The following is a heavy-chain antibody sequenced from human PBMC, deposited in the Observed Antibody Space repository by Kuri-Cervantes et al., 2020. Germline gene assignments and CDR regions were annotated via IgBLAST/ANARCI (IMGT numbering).Heavy chain of an antibody. CDR1: GFTFSSCG. CDR3: ARVTWGDDSSGSPSDY. CDR2: ISYDGSNK. V-gene: IGHV3-30*19. Sequence: GASLRLSCAASGFTFSSCGMHWVRQAPGKGLEWVAVISYDGSNKYYADSVKGRFTISRDNSKNTLYLQMNSLRAEDTAVYYCARVTWGDDSSGSPSDYWGQGTLVTVSS. D-gene: IGHD3-22*01. J-gene: IGHJ4*02.